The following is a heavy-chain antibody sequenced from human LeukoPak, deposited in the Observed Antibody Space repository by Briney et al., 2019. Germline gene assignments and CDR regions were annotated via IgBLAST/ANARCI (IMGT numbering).Heavy chain of an antibody. V-gene: IGHV1-18*01. J-gene: IGHJ5*02. CDR2: ISFYSGNT. Sequence: ASVKVSCKAAGHTFPRYGISWVRQAPGQGLEWMGWISFYSGNTKYSQNLQDRVTMTTDTSTSTAYMELRSLRSDDTAVYYCARDTSPPGRRMNWFDPWGQGTLVTVSS. D-gene: IGHD3-10*01. CDR3: ARDTSPPGRRMNWFDP. CDR1: GHTFPRYG.